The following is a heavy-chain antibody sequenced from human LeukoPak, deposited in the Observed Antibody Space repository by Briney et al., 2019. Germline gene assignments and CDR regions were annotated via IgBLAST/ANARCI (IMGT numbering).Heavy chain of an antibody. D-gene: IGHD3-22*01. CDR1: GFTFDDYA. CDR2: ISWNSGSI. Sequence: GGSLRLSCAASGFTFDDYAMHWVRQAPGKGLEWVSSISWNSGSIGYADSVKGRFTVSRDNAKNSLYLQMNSLRPEDTALYYCAKKTYYYDRGAYSLDFGGQGPLVPVPS. J-gene: IGHJ4*02. V-gene: IGHV3-9*01. CDR3: AKKTYYYDRGAYSLDF.